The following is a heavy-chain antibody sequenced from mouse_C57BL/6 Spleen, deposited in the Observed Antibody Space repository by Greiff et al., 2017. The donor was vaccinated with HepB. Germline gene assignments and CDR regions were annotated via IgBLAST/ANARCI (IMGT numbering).Heavy chain of an antibody. V-gene: IGHV1-80*01. CDR1: GYAFSSYW. J-gene: IGHJ1*03. D-gene: IGHD1-1*01. CDR3: AMTEYDSSPYGYFDV. Sequence: VQLQQSGAELVKPGASVKISCKASGYAFSSYWMNWVKQRPGKGLEWIGQIYPGDGDTNYNGKFKGKATLTADKSSSTACMQLSSLTSEDSAVYSGAMTEYDSSPYGYFDVWGKGTTVTVSS. CDR2: IYPGDGDT.